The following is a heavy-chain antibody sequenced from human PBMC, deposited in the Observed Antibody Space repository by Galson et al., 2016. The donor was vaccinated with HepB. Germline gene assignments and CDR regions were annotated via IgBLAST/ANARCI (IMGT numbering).Heavy chain of an antibody. CDR3: AREYFDVSGYYYMEVRYFDL. CDR1: GFTFSSHA. D-gene: IGHD3-22*01. J-gene: IGHJ2*01. V-gene: IGHV3-7*04. CDR2: IKQDGSET. Sequence: SLRLSCAASGFTFSSHAMSWVRQAPGKGLEWVANIKQDGSETYFVDSVKGRFTISRDNAENSLYLEMNSLRAEDTAVYYCAREYFDVSGYYYMEVRYFDLWGRVTLVTVSS.